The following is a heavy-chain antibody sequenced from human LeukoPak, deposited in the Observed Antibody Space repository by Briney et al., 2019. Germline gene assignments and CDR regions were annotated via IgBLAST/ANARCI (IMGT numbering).Heavy chain of an antibody. V-gene: IGHV1-69*06. Sequence: GASVKVSCKASGGTFSNYAISWVRQAPGQGLEWMGGIIPMFGTADYAQKFQGRVTITADKSTSTAYMELSSLTSDDTAVYYCARDGRGYSGYDFRYFDYWGQGTLVTVSS. D-gene: IGHD5-12*01. J-gene: IGHJ4*02. CDR3: ARDGRGYSGYDFRYFDY. CDR1: GGTFSNYA. CDR2: IIPMFGTA.